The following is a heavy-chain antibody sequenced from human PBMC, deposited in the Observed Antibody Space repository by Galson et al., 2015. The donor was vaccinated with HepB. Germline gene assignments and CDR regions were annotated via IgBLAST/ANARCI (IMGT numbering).Heavy chain of an antibody. Sequence: SLRLSCAASGFTFTNYAMSWVRQAPGKGLEWVSAITSSGDNTYYADSVRGRFTISRDNSKNTLSLQMNSLRAEDTAVYYCAKDTCSGDSCYYGTDNYWGQGTLVTVSS. CDR3: AKDTCSGDSCYYGTDNY. V-gene: IGHV3-23*01. CDR1: GFTFTNYA. CDR2: ITSSGDNT. J-gene: IGHJ4*02. D-gene: IGHD2-15*01.